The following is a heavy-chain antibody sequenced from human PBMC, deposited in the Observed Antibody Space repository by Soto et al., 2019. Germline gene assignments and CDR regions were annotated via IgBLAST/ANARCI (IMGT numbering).Heavy chain of an antibody. CDR1: GFTFSSYA. D-gene: IGHD4-17*01. J-gene: IGHJ6*02. Sequence: GGSLRLSCAASGFTFSSYAMSWVRQAPGKGLEWVSAISGSGGSTYYADSVKGRFTISRDNSKNTLYLQMNSLRAEDTAVYYCAKNVRYGDYYYYGMDVWGQGTTVTVSS. CDR2: ISGSGGST. V-gene: IGHV3-23*01. CDR3: AKNVRYGDYYYYGMDV.